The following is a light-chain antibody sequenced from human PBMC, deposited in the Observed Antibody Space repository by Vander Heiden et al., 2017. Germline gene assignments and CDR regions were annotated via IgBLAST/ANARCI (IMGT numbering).Light chain of an antibody. CDR2: GSS. Sequence: QSVLTPPPSLSAAPGQRVTISCTGTRSNIGAGYDVHWYQQLPGTAPKLLIYGSSNRPSGVPDRFSGSKSGTSASLAITGLQAEDEADYYCQSYDSSLSGSVFGGGTKVTVL. CDR1: RSNIGAGYD. V-gene: IGLV1-40*01. CDR3: QSYDSSLSGSV. J-gene: IGLJ2*01.